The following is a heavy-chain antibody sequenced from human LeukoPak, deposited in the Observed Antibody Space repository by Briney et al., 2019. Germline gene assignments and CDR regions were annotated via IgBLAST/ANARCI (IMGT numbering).Heavy chain of an antibody. CDR1: GFSFSSYA. CDR2: IWYDGSNK. Sequence: GGSLRLSCVVSGFSFSSYAMHWVRQAPGKGLEWVAVIWYDGSNKYYADSVKGRFTISRDNSKNTLYLQMNSLRAEDTAVYYCAKGHSSSSSWIDYWGQGTLVTVSS. D-gene: IGHD6-6*01. CDR3: AKGHSSSSSWIDY. V-gene: IGHV3-33*06. J-gene: IGHJ4*02.